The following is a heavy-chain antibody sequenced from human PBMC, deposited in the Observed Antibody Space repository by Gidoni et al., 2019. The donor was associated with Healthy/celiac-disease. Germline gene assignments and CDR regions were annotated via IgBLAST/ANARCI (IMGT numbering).Heavy chain of an antibody. V-gene: IGHV4-59*08. D-gene: IGHD6-19*01. Sequence: QVQLQESGPGLVKPSETLSLTCTASGGSISSYYWSWIRQPPGKGLEWIGYIYYSGSTNYNPSLKSRVTISVDTSKNQCSLKLSSVTAADTAVYYCAGIAVAGTETFDYWGQGTLVTVSS. CDR3: AGIAVAGTETFDY. CDR1: GGSISSYY. CDR2: IYYSGST. J-gene: IGHJ4*02.